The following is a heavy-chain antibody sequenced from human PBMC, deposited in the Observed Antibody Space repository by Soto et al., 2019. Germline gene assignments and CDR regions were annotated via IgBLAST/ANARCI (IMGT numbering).Heavy chain of an antibody. J-gene: IGHJ4*02. CDR1: GFTFSSYW. D-gene: IGHD2-2*01. CDR2: IKQDGSEI. Sequence: GGSLRLSCAASGFTFSSYWMSWVRQGPGKGPEWVANIKQDGSEIYYVDSVKGRFTISRDNAKSSLYLQMTSLRAEDTAVYHCAKSLSAIPGDSWGQGTLITVSS. V-gene: IGHV3-7*05. CDR3: AKSLSAIPGDS.